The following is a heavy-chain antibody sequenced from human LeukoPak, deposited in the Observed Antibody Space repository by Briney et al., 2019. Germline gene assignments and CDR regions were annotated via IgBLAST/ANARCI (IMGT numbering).Heavy chain of an antibody. J-gene: IGHJ4*02. Sequence: TSETLSLTCAVYGGSFSGYYWSWIRQPPGKGLEWIGEINHSGSTNYNPSLKSRVTISVDTSKNQFSLKLSSVTAADTAVYYCARARYFDWSSFDYWGQGTLVTVSS. CDR1: GGSFSGYY. D-gene: IGHD3-9*01. V-gene: IGHV4-34*01. CDR2: INHSGST. CDR3: ARARYFDWSSFDY.